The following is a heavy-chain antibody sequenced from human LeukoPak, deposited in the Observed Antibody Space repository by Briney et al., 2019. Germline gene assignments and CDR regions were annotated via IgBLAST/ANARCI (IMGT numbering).Heavy chain of an antibody. J-gene: IGHJ5*02. CDR2: NNGDGSTT. Sequence: GVSLRLSCVASGFSLCGYWMYWVRQAPGKGLMYISRNNGDGSTTNYADVVKGRFTMSRDNVKNTLYLQMNSLRVEDTAVYYCARDPRNVGLAPWGQGTLVTVSS. D-gene: IGHD2-15*01. CDR1: GFSLCGYW. CDR3: ARDPRNVGLAP. V-gene: IGHV3-74*01.